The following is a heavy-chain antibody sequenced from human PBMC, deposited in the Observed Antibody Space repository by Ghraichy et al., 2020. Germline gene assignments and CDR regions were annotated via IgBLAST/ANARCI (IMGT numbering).Heavy chain of an antibody. CDR2: ISGSGGST. J-gene: IGHJ4*02. Sequence: GSLRLSCAASGFTFNNYAMSWVRQAPGKGLEWVSTISGSGGSTYYADSVKGRFTISRDNSKNTLYLQMNSLRAEDTAVYYCAKDRDGYNWFFDYWGQGTLVTVSS. CDR3: AKDRDGYNWFFDY. V-gene: IGHV3-23*01. CDR1: GFTFNNYA. D-gene: IGHD5-24*01.